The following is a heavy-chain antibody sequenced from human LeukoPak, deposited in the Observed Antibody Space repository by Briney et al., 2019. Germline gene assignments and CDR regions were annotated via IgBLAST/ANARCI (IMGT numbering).Heavy chain of an antibody. J-gene: IGHJ4*02. CDR2: INHSGST. CDR3: ARAGGDGYNYDY. Sequence: SETLSLTCAVYGGSFSGYYWSWLRQPPGEGLEWIGGINHSGSTNYNPSLKSRVTISVDTSKNQFSLKLSSVTASDTAVYYCARAGGDGYNYDYWGQGTLVTVSS. D-gene: IGHD5-24*01. CDR1: GGSFSGYY. V-gene: IGHV4-34*01.